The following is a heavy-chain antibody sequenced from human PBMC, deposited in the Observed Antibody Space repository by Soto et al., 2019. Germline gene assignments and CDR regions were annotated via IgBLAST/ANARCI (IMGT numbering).Heavy chain of an antibody. J-gene: IGHJ5*02. D-gene: IGHD3-22*01. CDR2: IYYSGST. CDR3: ARDRRGSSGYYSYNWFDP. CDR1: GVSISSYY. V-gene: IGHV4-59*01. Sequence: PSETLSLTCTVSGVSISSYYWSWIRQPPGKGLEWIGYIYYSGSTNYNPSLKSRVTISVDTSKNQFSLKLSSVTAADTAVYYCARDRRGSSGYYSYNWFDPWGQGTLVTVSS.